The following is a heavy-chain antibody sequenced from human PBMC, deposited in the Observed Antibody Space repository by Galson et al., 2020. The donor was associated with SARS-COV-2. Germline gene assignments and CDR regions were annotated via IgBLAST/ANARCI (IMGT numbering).Heavy chain of an antibody. CDR2: IYWHDGK. CDR1: RLSLTTNGVG. D-gene: IGHD2-15*01. V-gene: IGHV2-5*01. Sequence: SGPTLVKPTYTLTLTRSFSRLSLTTNGVGVGWIRHPPGKALERLALIYWHDGKRFSPSLKTRLTITKDTSKNPVVLTMANMDPVDTATYCCVHQAVAATHGAVDIWGQGTKVTGSS. CDR3: VHQAVAATHGAVDI. J-gene: IGHJ3*02.